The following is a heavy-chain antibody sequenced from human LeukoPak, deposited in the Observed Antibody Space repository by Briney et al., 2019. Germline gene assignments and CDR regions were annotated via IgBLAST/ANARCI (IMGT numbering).Heavy chain of an antibody. J-gene: IGHJ4*02. CDR1: GFTFDDYA. D-gene: IGHD1-1*01. CDR2: VGWNSYGI. CDR3: VKDGSIGTARFYFDQ. V-gene: IGHV3-9*01. Sequence: GKSLRLSFAASGFTFDDYAMPWVRQAPGKGLEWVSYVGWNSYGIAYADSVKGRFTISRDNAKNSLFLQMDTLRPEDTAVYYCVKDGSIGTARFYFDQWGQGTLVTVSS.